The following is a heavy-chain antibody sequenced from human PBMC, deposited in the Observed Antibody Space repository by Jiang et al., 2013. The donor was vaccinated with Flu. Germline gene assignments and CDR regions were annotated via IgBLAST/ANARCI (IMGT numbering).Heavy chain of an antibody. Sequence: SLTCTVSGGSVSSASYYWTWIRQPPGRDWSGLGISITVGPPTTTPPSKSRVTISLDTSKNQFSLKLSSVTAADTAVYYCARYKDYTNYGYFDYWGQGTLVTVSS. CDR2: SITVGPP. CDR1: GGSVSSASYY. V-gene: IGHV4-61*01. CDR3: ARYKDYTNYGYFDY. D-gene: IGHD4-11*01. J-gene: IGHJ4*02.